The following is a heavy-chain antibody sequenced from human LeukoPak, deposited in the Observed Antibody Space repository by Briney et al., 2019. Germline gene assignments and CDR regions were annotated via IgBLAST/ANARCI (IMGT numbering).Heavy chain of an antibody. V-gene: IGHV4-34*01. J-gene: IGHJ4*02. D-gene: IGHD3-10*01. Sequence: SETLSLTCAVYGGSFSGYYWSWIRQPPGKGLEWIGEINHSGSTNYNPSLKSRVSISVDTSKNQFSLKLSSVTAADTAVYYCARVSMVRGVDYWDQGTLVTVSS. CDR1: GGSFSGYY. CDR2: INHSGST. CDR3: ARVSMVRGVDY.